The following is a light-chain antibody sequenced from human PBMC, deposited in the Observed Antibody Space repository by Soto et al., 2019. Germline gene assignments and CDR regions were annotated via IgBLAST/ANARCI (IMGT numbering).Light chain of an antibody. CDR2: RNN. CDR3: AAWDDSLSGPVV. J-gene: IGLJ2*01. Sequence: QSVLTQPPSASGTPGQRVTISCSGSSSNIGSNYVYWYQQLPGTAPKLLIYRNNQRPSGVPDRFSGSKSGTSASLAISGLXXXXXXDYYCAAWDDSLSGPVVFGGGTKLTVL. CDR1: SSNIGSNY. V-gene: IGLV1-47*01.